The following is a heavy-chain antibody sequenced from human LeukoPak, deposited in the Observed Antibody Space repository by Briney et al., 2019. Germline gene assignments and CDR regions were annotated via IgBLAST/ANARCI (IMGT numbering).Heavy chain of an antibody. CDR3: TSWGDTTAEYFQR. D-gene: IGHD2-21*02. CDR2: ISGSGGST. Sequence: GGSLRLSCAASGFTFSSYAMSWVRQAPGKGLEWVSAISGSGGSTYYADSVKGRFTISRDNSKNTLYLQMNSLRVEDAAVYYCTSWGDTTAEYFQRWGQGTLVTVSS. J-gene: IGHJ1*01. V-gene: IGHV3-23*01. CDR1: GFTFSSYA.